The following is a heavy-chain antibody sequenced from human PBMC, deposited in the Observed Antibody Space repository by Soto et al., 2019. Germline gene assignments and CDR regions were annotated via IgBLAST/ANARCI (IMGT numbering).Heavy chain of an antibody. D-gene: IGHD6-13*01. V-gene: IGHV1-3*05. CDR1: GYTFTSYA. Sequence: QVQLVQSGAEERKPGASVKVSCKTYGYTFTSYAMHWVRQAPGHRLEWMGLINAGNGYTKYSQKFQGRVTITRDTSASTAYMELSNLRSEDTAVYYCARGYASSLFDWWGQGTLVTVSS. CDR3: ARGYASSLFDW. CDR2: INAGNGYT. J-gene: IGHJ4*02.